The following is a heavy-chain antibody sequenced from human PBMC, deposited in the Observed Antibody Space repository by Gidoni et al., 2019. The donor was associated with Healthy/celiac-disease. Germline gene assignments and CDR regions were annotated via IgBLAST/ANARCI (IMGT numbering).Heavy chain of an antibody. CDR2: ISGSGGST. Sequence: EVQLVESGGGLVQPGGSLSLSCAASGFTFSSDAMSWVRQAPGKGLGWVSAISGSGGSTYYADSVKGRFTISRDNSKNTLYLQMNSLRAEDTAVYYCAKDEYSSGWYCLNYWGQGTLVTVSS. V-gene: IGHV3-23*04. CDR1: GFTFSSDA. D-gene: IGHD6-19*01. J-gene: IGHJ4*02. CDR3: AKDEYSSGWYCLNY.